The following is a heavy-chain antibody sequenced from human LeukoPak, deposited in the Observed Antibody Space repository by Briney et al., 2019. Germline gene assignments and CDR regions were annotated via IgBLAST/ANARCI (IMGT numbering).Heavy chain of an antibody. V-gene: IGHV1-69*01. J-gene: IGHJ4*02. D-gene: IGHD6-19*01. CDR1: GGTFSSYA. CDR2: IIPIFGTA. CDR3: ARLPSDIAVAGTYYFDY. Sequence: ASVKVSCKASGGTFSSYAISWVRQAPGQGLEWMGGIIPIFGTANYAQKFQGRVTITADESTSTAYMELSSLRSEDTAVYYCARLPSDIAVAGTYYFDYWSQGTLVTVPS.